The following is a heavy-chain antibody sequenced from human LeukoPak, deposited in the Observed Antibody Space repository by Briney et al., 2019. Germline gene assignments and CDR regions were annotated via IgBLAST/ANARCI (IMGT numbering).Heavy chain of an antibody. Sequence: ASVKVSCKASGYTFTDYYIHWVRQAPGQGLEWMGWINPNSGGTNYAQKFQGRVTMTRDTSISTAYMELSRLRSDDTAVYYCAREATVTTAWGYWDQGTLVTVSS. V-gene: IGHV1-2*02. J-gene: IGHJ4*02. CDR1: GYTFTDYY. CDR2: INPNSGGT. D-gene: IGHD4-17*01. CDR3: AREATVTTAWGY.